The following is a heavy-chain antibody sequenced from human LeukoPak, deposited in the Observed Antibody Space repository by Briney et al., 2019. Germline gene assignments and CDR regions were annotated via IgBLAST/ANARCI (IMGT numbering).Heavy chain of an antibody. V-gene: IGHV3-7*04. CDR2: IKQDGTEK. CDR1: GFTLSNHW. D-gene: IGHD3-16*01. Sequence: PGGSLRLSCAASGFTLSNHWMIWVRQAPGKGLECVANIKQDGTEKYYLDSVKGRFTISRDNAKNSLYLQMNSLRADDTAVYYCAKDTPLCYFDYWGQGTLVTVSS. J-gene: IGHJ4*02. CDR3: AKDTPLCYFDY.